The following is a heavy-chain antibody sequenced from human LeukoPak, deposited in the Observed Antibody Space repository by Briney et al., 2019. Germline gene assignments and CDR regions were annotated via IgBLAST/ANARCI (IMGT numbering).Heavy chain of an antibody. J-gene: IGHJ4*02. D-gene: IGHD6-6*01. CDR2: ISDSGGNT. CDR3: ARHRSSWLIDY. CDR1: GFTFNTYA. V-gene: IGHV3-23*01. Sequence: GGSLRLSCAASGFTFNTYAMSWVRQAPWERLQWVSGISDSGGNTYYADSVRGRSTISRDNSKNTLYLQMNSLRAEDTAVYYCARHRSSWLIDYWGQGTLVTVSS.